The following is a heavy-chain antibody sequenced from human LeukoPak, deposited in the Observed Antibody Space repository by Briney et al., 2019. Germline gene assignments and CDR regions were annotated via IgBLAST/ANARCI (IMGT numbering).Heavy chain of an antibody. Sequence: SETLSLTCTVSGDSINNYYWSWIRQPPGKGLGWIGTIHYTGTTYYNPSLKSRVTISVDTSKNQFSLNLSSVTAADTTFYYCARLGGYYDPPDYWGQGTLVTVSS. V-gene: IGHV4-59*04. J-gene: IGHJ4*02. CDR2: IHYTGTT. CDR1: GDSINNYY. CDR3: ARLGGYYDPPDY. D-gene: IGHD3-22*01.